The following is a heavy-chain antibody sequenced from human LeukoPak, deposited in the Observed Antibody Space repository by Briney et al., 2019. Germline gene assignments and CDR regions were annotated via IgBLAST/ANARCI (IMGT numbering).Heavy chain of an antibody. Sequence: SQTLSLTCTVSGGPISSGGYYWSWIRQHPGKGLEWIGYIYYSGSTYYNPSLKSRVTISVDTSKNQFSLKLSSVTAADTAVYYCARDTEPNNWFDPWGQGTLVTVSS. CDR2: IYYSGST. CDR3: ARDTEPNNWFDP. CDR1: GGPISSGGYY. J-gene: IGHJ5*02. V-gene: IGHV4-31*03. D-gene: IGHD1-26*01.